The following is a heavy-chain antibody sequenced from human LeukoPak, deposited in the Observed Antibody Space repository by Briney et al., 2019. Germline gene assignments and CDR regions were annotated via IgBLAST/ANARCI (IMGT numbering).Heavy chain of an antibody. CDR1: GASISSGDYY. V-gene: IGHV4-30-4*01. Sequence: SQTLSLTCTVSGASISSGDYYWSWIRQPPGKGLECIGHIYYSGSTYYNPSLRSRVTISVDTSKNQFSLKLSSVTAADTAVYYCARGRGVPYYYDSSGYYPADYWGQGTLDTVSS. CDR2: IYYSGST. J-gene: IGHJ4*02. CDR3: ARGRGVPYYYDSSGYYPADY. D-gene: IGHD3-22*01.